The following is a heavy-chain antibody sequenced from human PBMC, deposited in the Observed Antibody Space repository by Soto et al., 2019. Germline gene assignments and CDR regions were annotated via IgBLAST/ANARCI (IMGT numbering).Heavy chain of an antibody. CDR2: IRGSGGST. Sequence: EVPLLESGGGLVQPGGSLRLSCEASGFTFISYAMSSVRQAPGKGLEWVSAIRGSGGSTYYADSVKGRFTISRDNSRNSLYLQMNSLRAEDPAVYYCAKDRELGWFDPWGQGTLVTVSS. D-gene: IGHD3-10*01. CDR1: GFTFISYA. CDR3: AKDRELGWFDP. J-gene: IGHJ5*02. V-gene: IGHV3-23*01.